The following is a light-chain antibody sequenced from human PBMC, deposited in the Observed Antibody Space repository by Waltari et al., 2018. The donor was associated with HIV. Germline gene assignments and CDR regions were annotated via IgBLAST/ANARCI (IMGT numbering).Light chain of an antibody. Sequence: QSVISHPPSASGTPGQTVTISCSGRFSNLGANTVNWYQQIPGTAPRLLIYGHNQRPSEVPDRFSGARSGTSASLTIGVLQSEDEADYYCSAWDDSLRATVFGTGTRVTVL. J-gene: IGLJ1*01. CDR1: FSNLGANT. CDR2: GHN. CDR3: SAWDDSLRATV. V-gene: IGLV1-44*01.